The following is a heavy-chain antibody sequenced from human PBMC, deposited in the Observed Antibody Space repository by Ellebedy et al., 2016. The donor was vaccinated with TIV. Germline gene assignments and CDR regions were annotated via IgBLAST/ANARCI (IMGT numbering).Heavy chain of an antibody. Sequence: MPSETLSLTCNVSDASITNDNYYWVWIRQPPGKGLEWIGSIYYTGSTYYNPSLKSRVTISVDTSKNQFSLKLSSVTAADTAVYYCARGAYYYDSSGNYLGYYFDYWGQGTLVTVSS. V-gene: IGHV4-39*07. CDR2: IYYTGST. J-gene: IGHJ4*02. CDR1: DASITNDNYY. CDR3: ARGAYYYDSSGNYLGYYFDY. D-gene: IGHD3-22*01.